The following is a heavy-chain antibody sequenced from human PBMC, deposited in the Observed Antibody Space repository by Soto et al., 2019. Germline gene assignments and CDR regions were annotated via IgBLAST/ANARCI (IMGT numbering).Heavy chain of an antibody. D-gene: IGHD3-3*01. V-gene: IGHV3-33*01. J-gene: IGHJ4*02. CDR2: IWYDGSNK. CDR1: GFKFSSYG. CDR3: ARGRYYDFWSGYYYYFDY. Sequence: PGESLRLSCTASGFKFSSYGMHWVRQAPGKGLEWVAVIWYDGSNKYYADSVKGRFTISRDNSKNTLYLQMNSLRAEDTAVYYCARGRYYDFWSGYYYYFDYWGQGTLVTVSS.